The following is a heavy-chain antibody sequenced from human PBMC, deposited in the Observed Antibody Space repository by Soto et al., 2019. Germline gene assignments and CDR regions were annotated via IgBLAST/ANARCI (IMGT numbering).Heavy chain of an antibody. D-gene: IGHD2-21*01. V-gene: IGHV4-34*01. CDR3: ATLPPRVVVSVLPIPT. CDR1: GGSFSGYY. CDR2: INHSGST. Sequence: SETLSLTCAVYGGSFSGYYLTWIRQPPGTGLEWIGEINHSGSTNYNPSLKSRVTISVDTSKNQFSLKLTSVTAADTAVYYCATLPPRVVVSVLPIPTWGQGTQVTVSS. J-gene: IGHJ4*02.